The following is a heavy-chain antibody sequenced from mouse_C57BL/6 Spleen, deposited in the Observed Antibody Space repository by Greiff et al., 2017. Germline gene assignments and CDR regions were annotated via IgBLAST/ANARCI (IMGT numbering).Heavy chain of an antibody. V-gene: IGHV14-4*01. CDR3: TRDSSGYPFAY. J-gene: IGHJ3*01. CDR2: IDPENGDT. Sequence: VQLQQSGAELVRPGASVKLSCTASGFNIKDDYMHWVKQRPEQGLEWIGWIDPENGDTEYASKFQGKATITADTSSNTAYLQLSSLTSEDTAVYYCTRDSSGYPFAYWGQGTLVTVSA. CDR1: GFNIKDDY. D-gene: IGHD3-2*02.